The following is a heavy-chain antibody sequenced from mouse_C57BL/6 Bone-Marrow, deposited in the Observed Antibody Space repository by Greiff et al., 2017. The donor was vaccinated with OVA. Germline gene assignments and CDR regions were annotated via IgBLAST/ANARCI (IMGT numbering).Heavy chain of an antibody. D-gene: IGHD4-1*02. CDR1: GYTFTSYG. CDR2: IYPRSGNT. CDR3: ASPNWDGGDY. V-gene: IGHV1-81*01. J-gene: IGHJ2*01. Sequence: VQLQQSGAELARPGASVKLSCKASGYTFTSYGISWVKQRTGQGLEWIGEIYPRSGNTYYNEKFKGKATLTADKSSSTAYMELRSLTSEDSAVYFCASPNWDGGDYWGQGTTPTVSS.